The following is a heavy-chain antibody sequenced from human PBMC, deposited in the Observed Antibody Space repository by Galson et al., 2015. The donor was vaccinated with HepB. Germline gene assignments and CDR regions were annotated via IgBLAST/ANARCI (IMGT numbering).Heavy chain of an antibody. CDR2: ISAYNENT. CDR3: ARSAFSDRYYDSMTGGHGLVIDY. CDR1: GYNFIDYD. D-gene: IGHD3-9*01. Sequence: SVKVSCKASGYNFIDYDITWVRQVPGQGLEWMGWISAYNENTKYSQNVQDRVTMTTDASTSTAYMELRSLKSDDTAMYYCARSAFSDRYYDSMTGGHGLVIDYWGQGTLVTVSS. J-gene: IGHJ4*02. V-gene: IGHV1-18*04.